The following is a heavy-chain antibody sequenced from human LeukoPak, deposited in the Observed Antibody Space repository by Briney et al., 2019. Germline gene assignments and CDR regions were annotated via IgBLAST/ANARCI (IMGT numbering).Heavy chain of an antibody. J-gene: IGHJ5*02. D-gene: IGHD3-9*01. CDR2: INPTGGST. V-gene: IGHV1-46*01. CDR3: AVGYFDWLGSSGNWFDP. CDR1: GYTFTSYY. Sequence: ASVKVSCKASGYTFTSYYMHWVRQAPGQGLEWMGLINPTGGSTGYAQKFQGRVTMTRDMSTSTDYMELSSLRSEDTAVYYCAVGYFDWLGSSGNWFDPWGQGTLVTVSS.